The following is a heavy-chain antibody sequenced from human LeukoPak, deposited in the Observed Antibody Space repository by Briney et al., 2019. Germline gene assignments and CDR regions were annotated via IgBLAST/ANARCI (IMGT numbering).Heavy chain of an antibody. CDR2: VSGNGGST. J-gene: IGHJ3*02. V-gene: IGHV3-23*01. CDR1: GFTFSSYA. Sequence: SGGSLRLSCAASGFTFSSYAMSWVRQAPGKGLERVSTVSGNGGSTHYADSVKGRFTISRDNSKNTLYLQMNSLRAEDTALYYCAKAIYGEVTAFDIWGQGTMVTVSS. CDR3: AKAIYGEVTAFDI. D-gene: IGHD3-3*01.